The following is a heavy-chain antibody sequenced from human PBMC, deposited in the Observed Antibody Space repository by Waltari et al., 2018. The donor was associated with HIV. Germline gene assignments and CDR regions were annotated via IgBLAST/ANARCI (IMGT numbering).Heavy chain of an antibody. J-gene: IGHJ4*02. CDR1: GYTFTSYV. D-gene: IGHD3-22*01. CDR2: ISAYNGNT. Sequence: QVQLVQSGAEVKKPGASVKVSCKASGYTFTSYVISWLRQAPGQGLEWMGWISAYNGNTNYAQKLQGRVTMTTDTSTSTAYMELRSLRSDDTAVYYCARDTAYDYYDSSGYYYVGYWGQGTLVTVSS. V-gene: IGHV1-18*01. CDR3: ARDTAYDYYDSSGYYYVGY.